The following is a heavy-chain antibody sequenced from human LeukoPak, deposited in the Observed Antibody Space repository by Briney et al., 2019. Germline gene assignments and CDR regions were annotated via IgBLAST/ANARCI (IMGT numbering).Heavy chain of an antibody. CDR2: ISGSTGNT. J-gene: IGHJ4*02. CDR1: VYLSTRYG. Sequence: ASVKVSCKASVYLSTRYGFIWVRQAPGHGLQWMGWISGSTGNTNYAQIVQGRVSMTTDTSTNTAYMELRSLTVDDTAVYYCARAGRGTYYYFDVWGQGTLVTVSS. D-gene: IGHD3-10*01. CDR3: ARAGRGTYYYFDV. V-gene: IGHV1-18*01.